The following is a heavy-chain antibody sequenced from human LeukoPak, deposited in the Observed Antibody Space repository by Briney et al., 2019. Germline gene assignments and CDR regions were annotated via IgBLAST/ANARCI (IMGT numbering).Heavy chain of an antibody. D-gene: IGHD5-24*01. J-gene: IGHJ5*02. CDR1: GYTFTSYY. CDR2: INPSGGSA. V-gene: IGHV1-46*01. Sequence: ASVKVSCKASGYTFTSYYMHWVRQAPGQGLEWMGIINPSGGSASYAQKFQGRVTMTRDMSTSTVYMELSSLRSEDTAVYYCARGVQRCLQLVSCWFDPWGQGTLVTVSS. CDR3: ARGVQRCLQLVSCWFDP.